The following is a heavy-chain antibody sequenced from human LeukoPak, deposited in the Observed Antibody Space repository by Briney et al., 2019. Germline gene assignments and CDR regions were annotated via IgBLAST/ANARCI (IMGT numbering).Heavy chain of an antibody. Sequence: SETLSLTCTVSGVSISSYYWSWIRQPPGKGLEWIGYIYYSGSTNYNPSLKSRVTISVDTSKNQFSLKLSSVTAADTAVYYCASLRNGWLRYWGQGTLVTVSS. CDR1: GVSISSYY. J-gene: IGHJ4*02. CDR2: IYYSGST. D-gene: IGHD3-9*01. V-gene: IGHV4-59*08. CDR3: ASLRNGWLRY.